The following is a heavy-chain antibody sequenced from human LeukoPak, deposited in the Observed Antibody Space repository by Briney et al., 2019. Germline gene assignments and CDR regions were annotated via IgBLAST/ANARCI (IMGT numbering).Heavy chain of an antibody. D-gene: IGHD6-13*01. CDR3: AREHVAAAGKDY. CDR1: GGSINSGDYY. Sequence: SETLSLTCTVSGGSINSGDYYWSWVRQPPGKGLEWIGYIYYIGSTYYNPSLKRRVIISVDTSKNQFSLKLSSVTAADTAVYYCAREHVAAAGKDYWGQGTLVTVSS. V-gene: IGHV4-30-4*01. J-gene: IGHJ4*02. CDR2: IYYIGST.